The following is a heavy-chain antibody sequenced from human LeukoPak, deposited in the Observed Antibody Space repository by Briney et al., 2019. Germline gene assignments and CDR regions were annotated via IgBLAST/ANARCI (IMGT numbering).Heavy chain of an antibody. V-gene: IGHV4-30-4*01. CDR3: ARGLLRYGSGSYYDRYNWFDP. CDR1: GDSISSGAYY. D-gene: IGHD3-10*01. J-gene: IGHJ5*02. CDR2: IYYSGSA. Sequence: SETLSLTCTVSGDSISSGAYYWSWIRQPPGKGLEWIGYIYYSGSAYYSPSLKSRVTISVDTSKNQFSLKLSSVTAADTAVYYCARGLLRYGSGSYYDRYNWFDPWGQGTLVTVSS.